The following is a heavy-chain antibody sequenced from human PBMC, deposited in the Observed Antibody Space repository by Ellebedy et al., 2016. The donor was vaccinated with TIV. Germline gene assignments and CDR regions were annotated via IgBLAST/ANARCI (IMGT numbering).Heavy chain of an antibody. J-gene: IGHJ6*03. CDR2: ISYDGSNK. CDR1: GFTFSNYG. V-gene: IGHV3-30*18. CDR3: AKGTDYFYYYMDV. Sequence: GGSLRLXXAASGFTFSNYGMHWVRPAPGKVLDWVAVISYDGSNKFYADSVKGRFTISRDNSKNTLYLQMISLRAEDTAVYYCAKGTDYFYYYMDVWGKGTTVTVSS. D-gene: IGHD3-10*01.